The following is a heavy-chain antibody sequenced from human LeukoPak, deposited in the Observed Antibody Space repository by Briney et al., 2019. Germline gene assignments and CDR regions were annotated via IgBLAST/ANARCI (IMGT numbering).Heavy chain of an antibody. Sequence: GESLKISCKGSGYTFTSYGISWVRQAPGQGLEWMGWISAYNGNTNYAQKLQGRVTMTTDTSTSTAYMELRSLRSDDTAVYYCARGGNLVIAVTGEFFDPWGQGTLVTVSS. CDR3: ARGGNLVIAVTGEFFDP. J-gene: IGHJ5*02. CDR1: GYTFTSYG. V-gene: IGHV1-18*01. D-gene: IGHD6-19*01. CDR2: ISAYNGNT.